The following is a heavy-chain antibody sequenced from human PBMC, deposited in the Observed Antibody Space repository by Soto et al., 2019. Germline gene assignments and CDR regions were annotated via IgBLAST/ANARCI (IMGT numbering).Heavy chain of an antibody. CDR3: ARPRSMSSSGFDI. V-gene: IGHV3-74*01. CDR2: INPDGTTT. D-gene: IGHD6-6*01. CDR1: GFTFSRHW. J-gene: IGHJ3*02. Sequence: EVQLVESGGGLVQPGGFLRLSCAASGFTFSRHWLHWVRQAPEQGPVGVSRINPDGTTTDYADSVKGRFTISRDNAQNTLYLQMNSLRVEDTAVYYCARPRSMSSSGFDIWGQGTMVTVSS.